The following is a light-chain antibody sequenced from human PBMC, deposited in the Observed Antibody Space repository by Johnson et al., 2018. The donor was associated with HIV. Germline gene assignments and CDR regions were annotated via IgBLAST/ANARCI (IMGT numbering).Light chain of an antibody. CDR3: GTWDTSLGAQYV. CDR1: SSNIGNNY. Sequence: QSVLTQPPSVSAAPGQKVTISCSGSSSNIGNNYVSWYQQLPGRAPKLLMFENNQRPSGIPDRFSGSKSGTSATLGITGLQTGDEADYYCGTWDTSLGAQYVFGSGTKVTVL. V-gene: IGLV1-51*02. J-gene: IGLJ1*01. CDR2: ENN.